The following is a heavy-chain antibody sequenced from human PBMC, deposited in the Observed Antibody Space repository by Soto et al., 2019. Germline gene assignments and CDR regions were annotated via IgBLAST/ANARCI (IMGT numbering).Heavy chain of an antibody. J-gene: IGHJ6*02. V-gene: IGHV3-23*01. CDR1: GVTGVTLADYA. CDR3: ARDSPSLDIVVVPTTGGMDV. D-gene: IGHD2-2*03. CDR2: IGGNGHYT. Sequence: GSLRLSCAASGVTGVTLADYAMSWVRQAPGKGLVWVSAIGGNGHYTYTYYADSVKGRFTISRDNSKNTLYLQMNSLRAEDTAVYYCARDSPSLDIVVVPTTGGMDVWGQGTTVTVSS.